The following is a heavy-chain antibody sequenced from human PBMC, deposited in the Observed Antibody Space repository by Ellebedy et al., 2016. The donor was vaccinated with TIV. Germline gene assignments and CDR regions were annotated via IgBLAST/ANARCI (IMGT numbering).Heavy chain of an antibody. Sequence: SLKISXAASGFTFDDYAMHWVRQAPGKGLEWVSGISWNSGSIGYADSVKGRFTISRDNAKNSLYLQMNSLRAEDTALYYCAKDIESGIAAAGNFDYWGQGTLVTVSS. D-gene: IGHD6-13*01. V-gene: IGHV3-9*01. CDR3: AKDIESGIAAAGNFDY. J-gene: IGHJ4*02. CDR2: ISWNSGSI. CDR1: GFTFDDYA.